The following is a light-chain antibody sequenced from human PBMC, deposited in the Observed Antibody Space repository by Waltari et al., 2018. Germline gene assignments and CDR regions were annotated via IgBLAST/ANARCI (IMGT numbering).Light chain of an antibody. CDR1: QDIRNY. CDR2: AAS. Sequence: DIQMTQSPSSLSASVGDRVIITCRASQDIRNYLAWFQQKPGKAPKSLIYAASRLQSGVSSKFSGSGSGTDFTLTISSLQPEDFATYYCQHYKSYPYTFGQGTKVDI. J-gene: IGKJ2*01. CDR3: QHYKSYPYT. V-gene: IGKV1-16*02.